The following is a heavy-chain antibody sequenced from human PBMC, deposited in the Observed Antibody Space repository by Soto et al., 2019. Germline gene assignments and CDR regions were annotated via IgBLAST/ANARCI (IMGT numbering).Heavy chain of an antibody. CDR3: AREVVDGGLPWLAP. Sequence: VGGSFTTSVYTYTGYYIDWLRQTNRQGLEWMGWTSPSNGGTNYAQKFQGRVTMTRDTSLSIGYMELTTLRSDDTAVFYCAREVVDGGLPWLAPWGQGTLVTGSS. CDR1: VYTYTGYY. CDR2: TSPSNGGT. J-gene: IGHJ5*02. V-gene: IGHV1-2*02. D-gene: IGHD5-12*01.